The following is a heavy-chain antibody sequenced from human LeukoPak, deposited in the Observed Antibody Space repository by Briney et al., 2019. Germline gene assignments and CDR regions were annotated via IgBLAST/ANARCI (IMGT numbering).Heavy chain of an antibody. CDR1: GGSISSYY. Sequence: SETLSLTCTVSGGSISSYYWSWIRQPPGKGLEWIGYIYYSGSTNYNPSLKSRVTISVDTSKNQFSLKLSSVTAADTAVYYCAKPLGLGEAPYFDYWGQGTLVTVSS. D-gene: IGHD1-26*01. CDR3: AKPLGLGEAPYFDY. V-gene: IGHV4-59*01. CDR2: IYYSGST. J-gene: IGHJ4*02.